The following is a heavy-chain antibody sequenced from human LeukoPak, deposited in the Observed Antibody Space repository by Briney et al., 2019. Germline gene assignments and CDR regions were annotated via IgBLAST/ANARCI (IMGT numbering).Heavy chain of an antibody. CDR2: ISWNSGSI. V-gene: IGHV3-9*01. CDR3: ARDFQHANWFDP. Sequence: GGSLRLSCAASGFTFDDYAMHWVRQAPGKGLGWVSGISWNSGSIGYADSVKGRFTISRDNAKNSLYLQMNSLRDEDTAVYYCARDFQHANWFDPWGQGTLVTVSS. J-gene: IGHJ5*02. CDR1: GFTFDDYA.